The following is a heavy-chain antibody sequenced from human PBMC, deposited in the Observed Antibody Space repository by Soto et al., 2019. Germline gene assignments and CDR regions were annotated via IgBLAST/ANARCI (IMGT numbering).Heavy chain of an antibody. J-gene: IGHJ3*02. CDR1: GYTFTSYG. CDR2: ISAYNGNT. Sequence: GASGKVCCEASGYTFTSYGISWVRQAPGQGLEGMGWISAYNGNTNYAQKLQGRVTMTTDTSTGTAYMELRSLRSDDTAVYYCAREHSLNYYDCSGYWPDAFDIWGQGTIVTVSS. D-gene: IGHD3-22*01. CDR3: AREHSLNYYDCSGYWPDAFDI. V-gene: IGHV1-18*01.